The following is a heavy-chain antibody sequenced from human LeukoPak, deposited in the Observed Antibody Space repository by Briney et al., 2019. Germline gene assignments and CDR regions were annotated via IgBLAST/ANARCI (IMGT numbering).Heavy chain of an antibody. CDR1: GFTFSSYA. CDR3: AKVFYGDYVEDWFDP. Sequence: PRGSLRLSCAASGFTFSSYAMSWVRQAPGKGLEWVSAISGSGGSTYYADSVKGRFTISRDNSKNTLYLQMNSLRAEDTAVYYCAKVFYGDYVEDWFDPWGQGTLVTVSS. V-gene: IGHV3-23*01. J-gene: IGHJ5*02. CDR2: ISGSGGST. D-gene: IGHD4-17*01.